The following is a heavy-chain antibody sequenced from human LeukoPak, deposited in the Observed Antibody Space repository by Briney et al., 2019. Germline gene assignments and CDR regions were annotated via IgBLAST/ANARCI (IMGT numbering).Heavy chain of an antibody. CDR2: ISGSGGST. Sequence: PGGSLGLSCAASGFTFSSYAMSWVRQAPGKGLEWVSAISGSGGSTYYADSVKGRFTISRDNSKNTLYLQMNSLRAEDTAVYYCAKDLGVTGYYCYYMDVWGKGTTVTVSS. D-gene: IGHD4-11*01. CDR3: AKDLGVTGYYCYYMDV. J-gene: IGHJ6*03. V-gene: IGHV3-23*01. CDR1: GFTFSSYA.